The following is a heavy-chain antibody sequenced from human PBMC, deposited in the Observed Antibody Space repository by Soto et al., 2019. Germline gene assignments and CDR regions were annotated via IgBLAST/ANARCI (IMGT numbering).Heavy chain of an antibody. CDR1: GFTFSSYA. Sequence: PGGSLRLSCAASGFTFSSYAMSWVRQAPGKGLEWVSAISGSGGSTYYADSVKGRFTISRDNSKNTLYLQMNSLRAEDTAVYYCTASNGWELPPYAFDIWGQGTMVTVSS. V-gene: IGHV3-23*01. J-gene: IGHJ3*02. CDR2: ISGSGGST. D-gene: IGHD1-26*01. CDR3: TASNGWELPPYAFDI.